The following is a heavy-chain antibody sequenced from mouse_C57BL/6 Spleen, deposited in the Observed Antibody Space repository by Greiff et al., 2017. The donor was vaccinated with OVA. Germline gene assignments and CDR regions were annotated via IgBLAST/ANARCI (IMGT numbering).Heavy chain of an antibody. CDR2: ISDGGSYT. D-gene: IGHD2-3*01. CDR1: GFTFSSYA. Sequence: EVKLEESGGGLVKPGGSLKLSCAASGFTFSSYAMSWVRQTPEKRLEWVATISDGGSYTYYPDNVKGRFTISRDNAKNNLYLQMSHLKSEDTAMYYCARDDGYYALFAYWGQGTLVTVSA. V-gene: IGHV5-4*01. CDR3: ARDDGYYALFAY. J-gene: IGHJ3*01.